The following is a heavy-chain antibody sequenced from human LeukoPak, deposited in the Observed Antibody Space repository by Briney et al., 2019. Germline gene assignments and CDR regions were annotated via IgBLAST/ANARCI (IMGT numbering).Heavy chain of an antibody. Sequence: GGSLRLSCAASGFTFSTYGMSWVRQAPGKGLEWVSTFGGSGASVYYADSVKGRFTVSRDSSKNTLYLQMNSLRVEDTAVYYCAKSGPYYYDYWGQGTLVTVSS. J-gene: IGHJ4*02. CDR1: GFTFSTYG. V-gene: IGHV3-23*01. D-gene: IGHD3-10*01. CDR2: FGGSGASV. CDR3: AKSGPYYYDY.